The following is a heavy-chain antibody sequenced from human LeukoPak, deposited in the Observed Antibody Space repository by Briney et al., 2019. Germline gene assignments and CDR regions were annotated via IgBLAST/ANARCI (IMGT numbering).Heavy chain of an antibody. CDR1: GYTFTSYV. CDR3: ARHERDFDY. J-gene: IGHJ4*02. V-gene: IGHV1-3*01. CDR2: INAGNDNT. Sequence: GASVKVSCKASGYTFTSYVMNWVRQAPGQRPGWMGWINAGNDNTKYSQKFQGRVSFSRDTSASTVHMELSSLRSEDTAVYYCARHERDFDYWGQGTLVTVSS. D-gene: IGHD1-1*01.